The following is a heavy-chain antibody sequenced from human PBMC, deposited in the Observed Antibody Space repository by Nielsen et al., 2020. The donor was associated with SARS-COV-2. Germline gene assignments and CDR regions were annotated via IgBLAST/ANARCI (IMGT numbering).Heavy chain of an antibody. CDR2: IWYDGSNK. J-gene: IGHJ4*02. V-gene: IGHV3-33*01. D-gene: IGHD1-1*01. Sequence: GGSLRLSCAASGFTFSSCGMHWVRQAPGKGLEWVAVIWYDGSNKYYADSVKGRFTISRDNSKNTLYLQMNSLRAEDTAVYYCAREGGRKFFDYWGQGTLVTVSS. CDR3: AREGGRKFFDY. CDR1: GFTFSSCG.